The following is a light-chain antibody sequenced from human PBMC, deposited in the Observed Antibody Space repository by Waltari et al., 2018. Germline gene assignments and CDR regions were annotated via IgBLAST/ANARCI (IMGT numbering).Light chain of an antibody. CDR1: SGDIGAYNS. CDR2: EVT. Sequence: QSALTQPPSASGSPGQSVTISCTGTSGDIGAYNSVSWYQQHPGRPPKLMIYEVTKRPSVVPDRFSGSRSGNTASLTVSGLQTEDEADYFCSSYADSNVLFGGGTKLTVL. CDR3: SSYADSNVL. J-gene: IGLJ2*01. V-gene: IGLV2-8*01.